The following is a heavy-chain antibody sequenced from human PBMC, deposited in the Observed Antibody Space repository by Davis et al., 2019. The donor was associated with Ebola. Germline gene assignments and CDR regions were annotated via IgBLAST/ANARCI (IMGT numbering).Heavy chain of an antibody. V-gene: IGHV3-21*01. CDR3: ARSDYDYVWGWFDP. CDR2: ISSSSSYI. D-gene: IGHD3-16*01. Sequence: PGGSLRLSCSASGFTFSSYWMYWVRQAPGKGLEWVSSISSSSSYIYYADSVKGRFTISRDNAKNSLYLQMNSLRAEDTAVYYCARSDYDYVWGWFDPWGQGTLVTVSS. J-gene: IGHJ5*02. CDR1: GFTFSSYW.